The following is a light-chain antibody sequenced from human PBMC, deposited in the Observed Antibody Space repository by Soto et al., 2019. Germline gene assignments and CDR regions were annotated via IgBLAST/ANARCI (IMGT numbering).Light chain of an antibody. J-gene: IGLJ1*01. CDR2: DVS. CDR3: CSYTTSNTRQIV. V-gene: IGLV2-14*01. Sequence: QSVLTQPASVSGSHGQSITISCSGTSSDVVGYNYVSWYQQHPGKAPKFMIYDVSNRPSGVSNRFSGSKSGNTASLTISGLQAEDEADYYCCSYTTSNTRQIVFGTGTKVTVL. CDR1: SSDVVGYNY.